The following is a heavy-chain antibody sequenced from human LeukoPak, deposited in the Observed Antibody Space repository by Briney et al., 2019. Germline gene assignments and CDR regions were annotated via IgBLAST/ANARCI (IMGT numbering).Heavy chain of an antibody. J-gene: IGHJ4*02. D-gene: IGHD5-18*01. V-gene: IGHV3-23*01. CDR3: AKGSSGGYSYYFDY. CDR1: GFIFSTYA. Sequence: PGGSLRLSCAASGFIFSTYAMSWVRQAPGKGLEWVSAITGSGGSTYYADSVKGRFTISRDNSKNTLYLQMNSLRAEDTAVYYCAKGSSGGYSYYFDYWGQGTLVTVSS. CDR2: ITGSGGST.